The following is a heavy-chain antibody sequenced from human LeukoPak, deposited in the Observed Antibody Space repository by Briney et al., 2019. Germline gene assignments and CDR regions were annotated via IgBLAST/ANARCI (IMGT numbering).Heavy chain of an antibody. CDR3: ARGRSGSYYGFDY. J-gene: IGHJ4*02. CDR2: IYHSGST. Sequence: SETLSLTCTVAGYSISSGYYWGWIRQPPGKGLEWIGSIYHSGSTYYNPSLKSRVTISVNTSKNQFSLKLSSVTAADTAVYYCARGRSGSYYGFDYWGQGTLVTVSS. CDR1: GYSISSGYY. V-gene: IGHV4-38-2*02. D-gene: IGHD1-26*01.